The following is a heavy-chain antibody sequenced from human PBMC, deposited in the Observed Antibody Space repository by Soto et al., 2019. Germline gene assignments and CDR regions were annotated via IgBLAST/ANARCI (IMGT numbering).Heavy chain of an antibody. V-gene: IGHV3-48*01. CDR1: GFTFSRYS. Sequence: GGSLRLSCAASGFTFSRYSMNWVRQAPGKGLEWVSYISSSSNTIYYADSVKGRFTISRDNAKNSLYLQMNSLRVEDTAVYYCARDRPDAFDIWGQGTMVTVSS. J-gene: IGHJ3*02. CDR2: ISSSSNTI. CDR3: ARDRPDAFDI.